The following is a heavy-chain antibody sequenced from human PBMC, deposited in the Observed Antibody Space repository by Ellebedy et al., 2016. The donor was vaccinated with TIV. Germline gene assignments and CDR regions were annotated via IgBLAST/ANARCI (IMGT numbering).Heavy chain of an antibody. CDR1: GYMFRHNW. Sequence: PGGSLRLSCVDSGYMFRHNWMAWVRQAPGKGLEWVANLERDGSVTNYVDSVRGRFTISRDNARSSLFLYMNSLRVEDTALYYCVTEAWYRFEYWGQGALVTVSS. J-gene: IGHJ4*02. D-gene: IGHD6-13*01. CDR2: LERDGSVT. V-gene: IGHV3-7*03. CDR3: VTEAWYRFEY.